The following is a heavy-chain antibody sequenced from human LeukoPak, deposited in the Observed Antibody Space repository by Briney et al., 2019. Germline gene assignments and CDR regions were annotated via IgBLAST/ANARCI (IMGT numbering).Heavy chain of an antibody. J-gene: IGHJ4*02. CDR2: IYYSGNT. D-gene: IGHD1-1*01. Sequence: SETLSLTCIVSGGSISTSAYYWGWIRQPPGEGLQWIGSIYYSGNTYYNSSLKSRVTISVDTSTSQFSLRLSSVTAADTAVYYCARGTTGDYWGQGTLVTVSS. CDR1: GGSISTSAYY. V-gene: IGHV4-39*01. CDR3: ARGTTGDY.